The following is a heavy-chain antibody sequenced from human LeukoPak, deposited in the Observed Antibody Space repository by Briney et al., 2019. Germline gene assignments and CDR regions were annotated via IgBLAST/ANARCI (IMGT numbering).Heavy chain of an antibody. D-gene: IGHD3-16*02. J-gene: IGHJ4*02. CDR3: ARGGQITFGGVIALPDY. CDR2: IYHSGST. CDR1: GGSFSGYY. V-gene: IGHV4-34*01. Sequence: SETLSLTCAVYGGSFSGYYWSWIRQPPGKGLEWIGYIYHSGSTYYNPSLKSRVTISVDRSKNQFSLKLSSVTAADTAVYYCARGGQITFGGVIALPDYWGQGTLVTVSS.